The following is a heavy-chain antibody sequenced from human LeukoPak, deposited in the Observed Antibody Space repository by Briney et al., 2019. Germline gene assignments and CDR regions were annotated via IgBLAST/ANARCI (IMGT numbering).Heavy chain of an antibody. D-gene: IGHD4/OR15-4a*01. CDR1: GFTFSSYA. CDR2: ISYDGSNK. Sequence: PGGSLRLSCVASGFTFSSYAMHWVRQAPGKGLEWVAVISYDGSNKYYADSVKGRFTISRDNSKNTLYLQMNSLRVEDTAVYYCARGRVQSEYYYYYMDVWGKGTTVTVSS. V-gene: IGHV3-30-3*01. CDR3: ARGRVQSEYYYYYMDV. J-gene: IGHJ6*03.